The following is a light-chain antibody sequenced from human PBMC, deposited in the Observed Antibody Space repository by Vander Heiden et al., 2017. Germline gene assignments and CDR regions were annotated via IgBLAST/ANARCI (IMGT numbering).Light chain of an antibody. CDR3: QQYDSYPST. CDR2: AAS. Sequence: AVRMTQSPSSFSASTGDRVTITCRASQDISSYLAWYQQKPGKAPKLLIYAASTLQSGVPSRFSGSGSGTDFTLTISCLQSEDFATYYCQQYDSYPSTFGHGTKVDIK. J-gene: IGKJ3*01. V-gene: IGKV1-8*01. CDR1: QDISSY.